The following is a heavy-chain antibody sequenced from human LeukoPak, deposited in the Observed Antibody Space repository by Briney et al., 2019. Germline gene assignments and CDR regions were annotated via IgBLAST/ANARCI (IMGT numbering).Heavy chain of an antibody. J-gene: IGHJ4*02. Sequence: GGSLRLSCAASGFTFSSYAMSWVRQAPGKGLEWVSAISGSGGSTYYADSVKGRFTISRGNSKNTLYLQMNSPRAEDTAVYYCAKGLRGYSYGYADYWGQGTLVTVSS. CDR1: GFTFSSYA. CDR2: ISGSGGST. D-gene: IGHD5-18*01. V-gene: IGHV3-23*01. CDR3: AKGLRGYSYGYADY.